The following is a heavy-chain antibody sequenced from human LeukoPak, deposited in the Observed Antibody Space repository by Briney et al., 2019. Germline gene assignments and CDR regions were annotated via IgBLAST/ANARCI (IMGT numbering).Heavy chain of an antibody. CDR1: GGPFSGYY. J-gene: IGHJ4*02. V-gene: IGHV4-34*01. D-gene: IGHD3-10*01. CDR3: ARGRITMVRGVRTFDY. CDR2: INHSGST. Sequence: PSETLSLTCAVYGGPFSGYYWSWIRQPPGKGLEWIGEINHSGSTNYNPSLKSRVTISVDTSKNQFSLKLSSVTAADTAVYYCARGRITMVRGVRTFDYWGQGTLATVSS.